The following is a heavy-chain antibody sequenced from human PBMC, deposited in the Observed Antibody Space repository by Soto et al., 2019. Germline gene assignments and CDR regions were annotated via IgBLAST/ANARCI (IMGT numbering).Heavy chain of an antibody. V-gene: IGHV3-15*01. CDR1: GFTFSNAW. Sequence: GGSLRLSCAASGFTFSNAWMSWVRQAPGKGLEWVGRIKSKTDGGTTDYAAPVKGRFTISRDDSKNTLYLQMNSLKTEDTAVYYCINVAYYYDSSGYYYSDYWAREPWSPSPQ. CDR2: IKSKTDGGTT. CDR3: INVAYYYDSSGYYYSDY. J-gene: IGHJ4*02. D-gene: IGHD3-22*01.